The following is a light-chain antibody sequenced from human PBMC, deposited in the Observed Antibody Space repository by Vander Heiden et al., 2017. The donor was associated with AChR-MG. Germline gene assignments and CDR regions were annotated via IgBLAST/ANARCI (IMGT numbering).Light chain of an antibody. CDR1: SGNIANNY. V-gene: IGLV6-57*03. J-gene: IGLJ3*02. CDR3: HSYDSSMVV. Sequence: NFMLTQPHSVSESPGKTVTISCIRSSGNIANNYVQWYQQRPGSAPTIVIFEDNRRPSGVPDRFSGSIDSSSNSASLTISGLKTEDEADYYCHSYDSSMVVFGGGTKLT. CDR2: EDN.